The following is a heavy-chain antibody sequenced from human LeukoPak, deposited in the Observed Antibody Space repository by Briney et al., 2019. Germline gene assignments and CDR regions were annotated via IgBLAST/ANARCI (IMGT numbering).Heavy chain of an antibody. Sequence: GGSLRLSCAASGFSFSSHSMSWVRQAPGKGLEWVSTIRRSGGDTYYADSVKGRFNISRDNSKNTLYVEMNSLRAEDTAVYYCAKGGYTPGFDPWGQGTLVTVSS. CDR1: GFSFSSHS. CDR3: AKGGYTPGFDP. V-gene: IGHV3-23*01. CDR2: IRRSGGDT. J-gene: IGHJ5*02. D-gene: IGHD2-15*01.